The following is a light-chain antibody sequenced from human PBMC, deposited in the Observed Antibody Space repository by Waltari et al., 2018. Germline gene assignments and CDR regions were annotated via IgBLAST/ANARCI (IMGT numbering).Light chain of an antibody. J-gene: IGLJ2*01. CDR2: DTS. V-gene: IGLV7-46*01. CDR3: LLSYSGARGV. Sequence: QAVVTQEPSLTVSPGGTVTLTCGSSTGPVPSGHYPYWFQQKPCQAPRTLIYDTSNKHSWTPARFSGSLLGGKAALTLSGAQPEDEAEYYCLLSYSGARGVFGGGTKLTVL. CDR1: TGPVPSGHY.